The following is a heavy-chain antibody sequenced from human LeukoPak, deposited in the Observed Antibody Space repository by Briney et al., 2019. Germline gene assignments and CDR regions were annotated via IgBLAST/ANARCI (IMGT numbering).Heavy chain of an antibody. CDR1: GYTFTGYY. CDR2: INSNSGGT. CDR3: ARDSRITMVRGDV. D-gene: IGHD3-10*01. Sequence: ASVKVSCKASGYTFTGYYMHWVRQAPGQGLEWMGWINSNSGGTNYAQKFQGRVTMTRDTSISTAYMELSRLRSDDTAVYYCARDSRITMVRGDVWGKGTTVTVSS. V-gene: IGHV1-2*02. J-gene: IGHJ6*04.